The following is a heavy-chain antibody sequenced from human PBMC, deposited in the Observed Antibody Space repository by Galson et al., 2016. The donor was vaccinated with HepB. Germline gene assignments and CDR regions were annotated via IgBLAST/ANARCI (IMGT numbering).Heavy chain of an antibody. D-gene: IGHD3-22*01. CDR2: ISSESAST. CDR3: AKAPGSSDYCPDAFDL. Sequence: SLRLSCAASGFTFNKYAMNWVRQVPGKGLEWVSGISSESASTDYADSVNGRFIISRDNSKNTLHLQMNSLRAEDTAVYFCAKAPGSSDYCPDAFDLWGQGTMVTVSS. V-gene: IGHV3-23*01. CDR1: GFTFNKYA. J-gene: IGHJ3*01.